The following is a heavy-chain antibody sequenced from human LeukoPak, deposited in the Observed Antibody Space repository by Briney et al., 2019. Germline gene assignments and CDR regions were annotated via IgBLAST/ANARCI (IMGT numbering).Heavy chain of an antibody. CDR2: INWNGGST. CDR1: GFTFSSYA. J-gene: IGHJ6*04. D-gene: IGHD3-10*01. CDR3: ARDQWDGSGSARGIAGMDV. V-gene: IGHV3-20*01. Sequence: PGGSLRLSCAASGFTFSSYAMSWVRHAPGKGLEWVSGINWNGGSTGYADSVKGRFTISRDNAKNSLYLQMNSLRAEDTALYHCARDQWDGSGSARGIAGMDVWGKGTTVTVSS.